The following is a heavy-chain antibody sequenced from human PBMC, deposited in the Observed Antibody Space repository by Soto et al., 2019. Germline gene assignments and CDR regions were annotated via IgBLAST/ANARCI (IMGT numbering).Heavy chain of an antibody. CDR3: ARARYYYDSSGYHSYYFDY. J-gene: IGHJ4*02. Sequence: GGSLRLSCAASGFTFSSYDMHWVRQATGKGLEWVSAIGTAGDTYYPGSVKGRFTISRENAKNSLYLQMNSLRAEDTAVYYCARARYYYDSSGYHSYYFDYWGQGTLVTVSS. CDR1: GFTFSSYD. V-gene: IGHV3-13*01. D-gene: IGHD3-22*01. CDR2: IGTAGDT.